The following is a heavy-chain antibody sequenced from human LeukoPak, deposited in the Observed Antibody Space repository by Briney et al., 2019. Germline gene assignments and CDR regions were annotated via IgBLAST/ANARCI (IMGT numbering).Heavy chain of an antibody. Sequence: SGTLSLTCSVSGGSICGYYWSWIRQPPGQTPEWIGYIYSSGSTNHNPSLQSRLTMPVDTSINQCSLRLSSVTAADTAVYYCARFTYTTRPSDVWGKGTTVTVSS. J-gene: IGHJ6*04. CDR3: ARFTYTTRPSDV. CDR1: GGSICGYY. V-gene: IGHV4-4*09. D-gene: IGHD3-16*01. CDR2: IYSSGST.